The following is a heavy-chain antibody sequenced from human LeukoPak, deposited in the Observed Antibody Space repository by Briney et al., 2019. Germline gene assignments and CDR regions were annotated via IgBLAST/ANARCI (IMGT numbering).Heavy chain of an antibody. D-gene: IGHD6-13*01. CDR2: INQSRST. J-gene: IGHJ5*02. Sequence: SETLSLTCPVYGGSLSDYYWRWLRQPPGKGLEWIGEINQSRSTNYNPSLKSRVTIPVDTTKHQYSLKLSSVTAADTAVYYCAPPIAAAGSLVVWFDPWGQGTLVSVSS. CDR1: GGSLSDYY. CDR3: APPIAAAGSLVVWFDP. V-gene: IGHV4-34*01.